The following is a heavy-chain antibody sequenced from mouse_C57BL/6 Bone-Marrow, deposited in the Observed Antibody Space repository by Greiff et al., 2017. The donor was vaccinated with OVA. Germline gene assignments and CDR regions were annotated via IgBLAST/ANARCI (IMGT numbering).Heavy chain of an antibody. CDR3: ARDGSFHWYFDV. CDR1: GISITTGNYR. J-gene: IGHJ1*03. Sequence: EVKLMESGPGLVKPSQTVFLTCTVTGISITTGNYRWSWIRQFPGNKLEWIGYIYYSGTITYNPSLTSRTTITRDTPKNQFFLEMNSLTAEDTATDYCARDGSFHWYFDVWGTGTTVTVSS. D-gene: IGHD4-1*01. CDR2: IYYSGTI. V-gene: IGHV3-5*01.